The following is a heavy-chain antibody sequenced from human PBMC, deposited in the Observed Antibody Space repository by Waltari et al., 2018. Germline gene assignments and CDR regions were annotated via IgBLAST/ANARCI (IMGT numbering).Heavy chain of an antibody. Sequence: QVQLQESGPGLVEPSQTLSLACTVSGGSSSSGDCYWSWIRQHPGKGLEWIGYIYNNKITSHNPSLKSLVTISVDTSKNQFSLKLTSVTAADTAVYYCARGTRGSTSCYFDYWGQGTLVTVSS. D-gene: IGHD2-2*01. CDR2: IYNNKIT. CDR1: GGSSSSGDCY. V-gene: IGHV4-31*01. CDR3: ARGTRGSTSCYFDY. J-gene: IGHJ4*02.